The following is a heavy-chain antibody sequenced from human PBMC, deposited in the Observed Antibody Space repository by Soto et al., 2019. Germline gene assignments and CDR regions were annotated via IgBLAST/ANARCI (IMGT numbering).Heavy chain of an antibody. J-gene: IGHJ4*02. CDR2: IASDGKDK. CDR1: GFTFSNYA. V-gene: IGHV3-30*18. Sequence: QVQLVEFGGGVVQPGRSLKLSCAASGFTFSNYAIHWVRQAPGKGLEWVAVIASDGKDKRYADSVKGRFTISRDNSKNTVYLQMNSLRGEDTAVYYCAKDGAIAAADYFFDYWGQGSLVTVSS. D-gene: IGHD6-13*01. CDR3: AKDGAIAAADYFFDY.